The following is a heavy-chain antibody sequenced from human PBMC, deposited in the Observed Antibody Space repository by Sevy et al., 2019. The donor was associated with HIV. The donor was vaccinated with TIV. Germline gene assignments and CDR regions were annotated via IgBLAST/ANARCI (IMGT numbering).Heavy chain of an antibody. CDR3: ARDWLWFREGGTFDV. CDR1: RFTFSNYA. D-gene: IGHD3-10*01. J-gene: IGHJ3*01. CDR2: ISYDGRSK. Sequence: GGSLRLSCAASRFTFSNYAMHWVRQAPGKGLEWVAVISYDGRSKYYADFVKGRFTISRDNSKNTLFLQMDSLRVEDTAVYYCARDWLWFREGGTFDVWGQRTMVTVSS. V-gene: IGHV3-30*04.